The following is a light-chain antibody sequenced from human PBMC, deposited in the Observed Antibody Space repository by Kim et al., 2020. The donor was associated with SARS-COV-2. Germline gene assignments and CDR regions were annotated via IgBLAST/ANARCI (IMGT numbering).Light chain of an antibody. V-gene: IGKV3-20*01. CDR2: GAS. J-gene: IGKJ4*01. Sequence: EIVLTQSPGTLSLSAGERATLSCRASRSLSNSFLAWYQQKPGQAPRLLIFGASSRAADIPDRFSGSGSGADFTLTISRLEPEDFAVYYCQQYDTSPLTFGGGTKVDIK. CDR3: QQYDTSPLT. CDR1: RSLSNSF.